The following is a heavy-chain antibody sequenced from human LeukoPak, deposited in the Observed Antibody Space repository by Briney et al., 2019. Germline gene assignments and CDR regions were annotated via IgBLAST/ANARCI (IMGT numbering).Heavy chain of an antibody. CDR1: GGSISSYY. V-gene: IGHV4-59*01. Sequence: SETLSLTCTVSGGSISSYYWSWIRQPPGKGLEWIGYIYYSGGTNYNPSLKSRVTISVDTSKNQFSLKLSSVTAADTAVYYCARTHSLYDFWSGYYDYWGQGTLVTVSS. CDR2: IYYSGGT. D-gene: IGHD3-3*01. CDR3: ARTHSLYDFWSGYYDY. J-gene: IGHJ4*02.